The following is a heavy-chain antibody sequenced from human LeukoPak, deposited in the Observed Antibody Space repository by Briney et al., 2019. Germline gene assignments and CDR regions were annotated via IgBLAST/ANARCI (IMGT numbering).Heavy chain of an antibody. Sequence: GGSLRLSCAASAFTFSTYTMHWVRQAPGKGLEGVALIPNDGRNKYYADSVKGRFTISRDNYKKTLYMQMNRLRGEDTGVYYCARDYGDYGRYYFLDVWGQGTPVTVSS. CDR3: ARDYGDYGRYYFLDV. J-gene: IGHJ6*02. D-gene: IGHD4-17*01. CDR2: IPNDGRNK. V-gene: IGHV3-30*04. CDR1: AFTFSTYT.